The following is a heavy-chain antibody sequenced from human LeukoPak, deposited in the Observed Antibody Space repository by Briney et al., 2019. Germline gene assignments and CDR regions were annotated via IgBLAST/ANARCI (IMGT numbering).Heavy chain of an antibody. CDR3: ARWGAAGFFLERNNWFDP. V-gene: IGHV4-30-4*08. CDR1: GGSISSGDYY. J-gene: IGHJ5*02. CDR2: IYYSGST. D-gene: IGHD3-3*01. Sequence: SQTLSLTCTVSGGSISSGDYYWSWIRQPPGKDLEWIGYIYYSGSTYYNPSLKSRVTISVDTSKNQFSLKLSSVTAADTAVYYCARWGAAGFFLERNNWFDPWGQGTLVTVSS.